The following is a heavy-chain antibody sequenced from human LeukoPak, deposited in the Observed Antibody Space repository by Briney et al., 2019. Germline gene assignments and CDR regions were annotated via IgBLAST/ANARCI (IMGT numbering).Heavy chain of an antibody. CDR2: INAGNGNT. Sequence: GASVKVSCKASGYTFTSYAMHWVRQAPGQRLEWMGWINAGNGNTKYSQKFQGRVTITRDTSASTAYMELSSLRSEDTAVYYCAREGGGNLVYFDYWGQGTLVTVSS. D-gene: IGHD4-23*01. V-gene: IGHV1-3*01. J-gene: IGHJ4*02. CDR3: AREGGGNLVYFDY. CDR1: GYTFTSYA.